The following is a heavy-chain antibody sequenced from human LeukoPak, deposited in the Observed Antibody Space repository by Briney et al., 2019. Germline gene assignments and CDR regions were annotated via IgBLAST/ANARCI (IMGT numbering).Heavy chain of an antibody. CDR2: INHSGST. CDR3: ARYYDSSGGFDY. D-gene: IGHD3-22*01. V-gene: IGHV4-34*01. Sequence: SETLSLTCAVYGGSFSGYYWSWIRQPPGKGLEWIGEINHSGSTNYNPSLKSRVTISVDTSKNQSSLKLSSVTAADTAVYYCARYYDSSGGFDYWGQGTLVTVSS. J-gene: IGHJ4*02. CDR1: GGSFSGYY.